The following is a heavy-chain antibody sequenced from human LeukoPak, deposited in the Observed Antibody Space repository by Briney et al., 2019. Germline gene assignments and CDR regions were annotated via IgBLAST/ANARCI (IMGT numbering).Heavy chain of an antibody. V-gene: IGHV3-48*03. CDR2: ISSSGSTI. CDR1: GFTFSSYE. CDR3: ASSSGSYPDPYYYYYMDV. D-gene: IGHD1-26*01. J-gene: IGHJ6*03. Sequence: PGGSLRLSCAASGFTFSSYEMNWVRQAPGKGLEWVSYISSSGSTIYYADSVKGRFTISRDNAKNSLYLQMNSLRAEDTAVYYCASSSGSYPDPYYYYYMDVWGKGTTVTISS.